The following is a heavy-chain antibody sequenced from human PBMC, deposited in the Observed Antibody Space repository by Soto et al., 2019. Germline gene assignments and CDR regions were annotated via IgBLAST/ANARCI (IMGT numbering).Heavy chain of an antibody. V-gene: IGHV3-7*01. CDR1: GFTFSTSW. CDR2: IKEDGSGK. J-gene: IGHJ4*02. D-gene: IGHD5-18*01. Sequence: GGSLRLSCAASGFTFSTSWMNWVRQAPGKGLEWVAGIKEDGSGKYYVDSVKGRFTISKDNAENSLELHMNRLRVEDTAVYYCVRDRGYNAFDYWGPGTLVTVSS. CDR3: VRDRGYNAFDY.